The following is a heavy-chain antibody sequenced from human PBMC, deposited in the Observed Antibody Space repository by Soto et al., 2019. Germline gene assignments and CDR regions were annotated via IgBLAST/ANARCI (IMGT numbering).Heavy chain of an antibody. CDR3: ARRSGSVAARFYWFDH. D-gene: IGHD6-6*01. Sequence: GASLKISYKGSGYSFTSYWIGWVRQMPGKGLEWMGIIYPGDSDTRYSPSFQGQVTISADKSISTAYLQWSSLKASDTAMYYCARRSGSVAARFYWFDHWGQRTLVTASS. CDR2: IYPGDSDT. V-gene: IGHV5-51*01. J-gene: IGHJ5*02. CDR1: GYSFTSYW.